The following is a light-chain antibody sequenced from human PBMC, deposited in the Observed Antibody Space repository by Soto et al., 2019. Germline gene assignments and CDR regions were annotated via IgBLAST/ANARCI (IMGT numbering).Light chain of an antibody. CDR2: GAS. CDR1: QNVATN. V-gene: IGKV3-15*01. CDR3: QQYNNWPQT. Sequence: EAVLSKSTDTLSVSPGEGATLSWRASQNVATNLAWYQQRPGQAPRLLIYGASKRAIGLPARFSGSGSGTEFTLTITSLQSEDFAVYYCQQYNNWPQTFGQGTKVDIK. J-gene: IGKJ1*01.